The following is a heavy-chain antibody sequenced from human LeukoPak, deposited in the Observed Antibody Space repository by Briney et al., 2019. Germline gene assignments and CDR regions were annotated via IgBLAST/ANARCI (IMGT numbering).Heavy chain of an antibody. Sequence: ASVKVSCKASGGTFSSYAISWVRQAPGQGLEWMGGIIPIFGIANYAQKFQGRVTITADESTSTAYMELSSLRSEDTAVYYCARTELGDGYDTIGFGDYWGQGTLVTVSS. CDR1: GGTFSSYA. D-gene: IGHD5-24*01. CDR2: IIPIFGIA. J-gene: IGHJ4*02. V-gene: IGHV1-69*13. CDR3: ARTELGDGYDTIGFGDY.